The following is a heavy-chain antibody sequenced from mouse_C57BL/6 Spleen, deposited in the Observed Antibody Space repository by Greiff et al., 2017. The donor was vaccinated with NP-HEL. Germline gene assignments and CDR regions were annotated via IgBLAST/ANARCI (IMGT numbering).Heavy chain of an antibody. J-gene: IGHJ1*03. D-gene: IGHD1-1*01. V-gene: IGHV1-19*01. CDR1: GYTFTDYY. CDR2: INPYNGGT. CDR3: ARKGYYGSIYWYFDV. Sequence: EVQLQQSGPVLVKPGASVKMSCKASGYTFTDYYMNWVKQSHGKSLEWIGVINPYNGGTSYNQKFKGKATLTVDKSSSTAYLELNSLTSEDSAVYYWARKGYYGSIYWYFDVWGTGTTVTVSS.